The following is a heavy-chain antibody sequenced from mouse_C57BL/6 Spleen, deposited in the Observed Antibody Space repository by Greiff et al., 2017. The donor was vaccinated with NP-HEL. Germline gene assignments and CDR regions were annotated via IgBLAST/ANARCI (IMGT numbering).Heavy chain of an antibody. Sequence: QVQLQQPGAELVMPGASVKLSCKASGYTFTSYWMHWVKQRPGQGLEWIGEIDPSDSYTNYNQKFKGKSTLTVDKSSSTAYMQLSSLTSEDSAVYYCARSPETGTDAMDYWGQGTSVTVSS. V-gene: IGHV1-69*01. J-gene: IGHJ4*01. D-gene: IGHD4-1*01. CDR3: ARSPETGTDAMDY. CDR1: GYTFTSYW. CDR2: IDPSDSYT.